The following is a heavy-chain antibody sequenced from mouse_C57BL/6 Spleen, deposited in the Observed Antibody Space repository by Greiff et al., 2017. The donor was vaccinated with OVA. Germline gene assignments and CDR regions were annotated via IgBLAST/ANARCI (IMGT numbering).Heavy chain of an antibody. Sequence: EVKLVESGGGLVKPGGSLKLSCAASGFTFSSYAMSWVRRPPERRLEWVATISDGGSYTYYPDNVKGRFTISRDNAKNNLYLQMSHLKSEDTAMYYCARDRAVVATSGYFDVWGTGTTVTVSS. CDR1: GFTFSSYA. V-gene: IGHV5-4*01. CDR2: ISDGGSYT. CDR3: ARDRAVVATSGYFDV. D-gene: IGHD1-1*01. J-gene: IGHJ1*03.